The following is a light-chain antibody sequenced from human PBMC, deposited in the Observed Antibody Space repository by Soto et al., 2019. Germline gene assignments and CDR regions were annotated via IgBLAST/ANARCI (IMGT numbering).Light chain of an antibody. CDR2: LAT. CDR1: QSLLHSNGYNY. J-gene: IGKJ4*01. V-gene: IGKV2-28*01. CDR3: MQALQTPFT. Sequence: VMTQSPLSLPVTPGEPASITCRSSQSLLHSNGYNYLDWYLQKPGPSPQLLISLATNRASGVPDRFSGSGSGTDFTLQISRVEAEDVGVYYCMQALQTPFTFGGGTKV.